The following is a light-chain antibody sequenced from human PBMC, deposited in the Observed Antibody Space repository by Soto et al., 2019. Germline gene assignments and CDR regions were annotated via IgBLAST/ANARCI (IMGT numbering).Light chain of an antibody. CDR1: QGIGTY. V-gene: IGKV1-39*01. J-gene: IGKJ1*01. CDR3: QQTYSTPPWT. CDR2: DAS. Sequence: DIHLTQSPSSLSASVGDRVTISCRATQGIGTYLTWYQQKPGRAPNLLIYDASTFQTGAPSRLSGRASATDFTPTISSPQPEDVGTYYCQQTYSTPPWTFGQGTRVEI.